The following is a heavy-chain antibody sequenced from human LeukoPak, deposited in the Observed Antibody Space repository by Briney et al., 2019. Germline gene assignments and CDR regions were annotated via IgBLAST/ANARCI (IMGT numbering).Heavy chain of an antibody. V-gene: IGHV3-23*01. D-gene: IGHD4-17*01. CDR3: AKDRATEAYGDYDPDY. CDR2: ISGSGGST. CDR1: GFTFSSYA. J-gene: IGHJ4*02. Sequence: GGSLRLSCAASGFTFSSYAMSWVRQAPGKGLEWVSAISGSGGSTYYADSVKGRFTISRDNSKNTLYLQMNSLRAEDTAVYYCAKDRATEAYGDYDPDYWGQGTLVTVSS.